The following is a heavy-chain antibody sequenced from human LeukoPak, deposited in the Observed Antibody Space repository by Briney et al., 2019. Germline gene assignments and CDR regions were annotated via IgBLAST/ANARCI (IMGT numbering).Heavy chain of an antibody. CDR2: ISAYNGNT. V-gene: IGHV1-18*01. J-gene: IGHJ4*02. D-gene: IGHD3-22*01. CDR1: GYTFTSYG. CDR3: ARGPWDYYDSSPPDY. Sequence: VASVKVSCKASGYTFTSYGISWVRQAPGQGLEWMGWISAYNGNTNYAQKLQGRVTMTTDTSTSTAYMELRSLRSDDTAVYYCARGPWDYYDSSPPDYWGQGTLVTVSS.